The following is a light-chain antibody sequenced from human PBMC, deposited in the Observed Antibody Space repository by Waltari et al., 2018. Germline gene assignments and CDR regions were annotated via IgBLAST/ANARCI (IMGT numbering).Light chain of an antibody. V-gene: IGLV2-11*01. CDR1: SSDVGGYNY. Sequence: QSALTQPRSVSGSPGQSVTISCPGTSSDVGGYNYVSWYQQHPGKAPKLMIYDVSKRPSGVPDRFSGSKSGNTASLTISGLQAEDEADYYCCSYAGSYIPVVFGGGTKLTVL. J-gene: IGLJ2*01. CDR3: CSYAGSYIPVV. CDR2: DVS.